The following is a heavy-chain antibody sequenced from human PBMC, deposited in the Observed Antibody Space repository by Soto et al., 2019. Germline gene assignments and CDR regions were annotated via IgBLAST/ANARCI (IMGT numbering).Heavy chain of an antibody. J-gene: IGHJ6*02. CDR2: ISSSGSTI. CDR3: ARTGSGDGGDYYYGMDV. V-gene: IGHV3-48*04. CDR1: GFTFSSYS. D-gene: IGHD2-15*01. Sequence: EVQLVESGGGLVQPGGSLRLSCAASGFTFSSYSMNWVRQAPGKGLEWVSYISSSGSTIYYADSVKGRFTISRDNAKNSLYLQMNSLRAEDTAVYYCARTGSGDGGDYYYGMDVWGQGTTVTVSS.